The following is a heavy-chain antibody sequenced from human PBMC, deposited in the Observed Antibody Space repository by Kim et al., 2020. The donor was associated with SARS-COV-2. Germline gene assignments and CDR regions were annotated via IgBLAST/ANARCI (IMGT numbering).Heavy chain of an antibody. CDR3: AKDISPSSIGYYGMDV. D-gene: IGHD2-21*01. V-gene: IGHV3-43*01. Sequence: GGSLRLSCAASGFTFDDYTMHWVRQAPGKGLEWVSLISWDGGSTYYADSVKGRFTISRDNSKNSLYLQMNSLRTEDTALYYCAKDISPSSIGYYGMDVWGQGTTVTVSS. J-gene: IGHJ6*02. CDR1: GFTFDDYT. CDR2: ISWDGGST.